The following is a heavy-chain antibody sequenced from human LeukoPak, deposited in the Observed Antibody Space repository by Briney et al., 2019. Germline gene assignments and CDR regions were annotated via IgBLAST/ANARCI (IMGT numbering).Heavy chain of an antibody. CDR1: GDSITSGGYY. CDR3: ARDVLR. V-gene: IGHV4-31*03. CDR2: IYKTGST. Sequence: SETLSLTCTVSGDSITSGGYYWSWIRQRPGKGLEWIGYIYKTGSTYYNPSLKSRVTMSVDTSRNQFSLKLNSVTAADTAVYYCARDVLRWGQGTVVTVSS. J-gene: IGHJ4*02.